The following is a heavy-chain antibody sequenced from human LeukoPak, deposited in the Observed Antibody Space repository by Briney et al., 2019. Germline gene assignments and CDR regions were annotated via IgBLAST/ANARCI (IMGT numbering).Heavy chain of an antibody. Sequence: SVKVSCKASGGTFSSYAISWVRQAPGQGLEWMGGIIPIFGTANYAQKLQGRVTMTTDTSTSTAYMELRSLRSDDTAVYYCARDRGPVWFGELLSPYYYYYMDVWGKGTTVTISS. J-gene: IGHJ6*03. CDR2: IIPIFGTA. D-gene: IGHD3-10*01. CDR3: ARDRGPVWFGELLSPYYYYYMDV. CDR1: GGTFSSYA. V-gene: IGHV1-69*05.